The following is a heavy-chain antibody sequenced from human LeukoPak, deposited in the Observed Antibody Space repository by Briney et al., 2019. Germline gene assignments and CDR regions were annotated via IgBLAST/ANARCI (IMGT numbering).Heavy chain of an antibody. Sequence: ASVTVSCKASGGTFSSYAISWVRQAPGQGLEWMGGIIPIFGTANYAQKFQGRVTITADESTSTVYMELSSLRSEDTAVYYCARDRVAPYNWNDGLDYWGQGTLVTVSS. D-gene: IGHD1-1*01. CDR2: IIPIFGTA. V-gene: IGHV1-69*13. CDR3: ARDRVAPYNWNDGLDY. CDR1: GGTFSSYA. J-gene: IGHJ4*02.